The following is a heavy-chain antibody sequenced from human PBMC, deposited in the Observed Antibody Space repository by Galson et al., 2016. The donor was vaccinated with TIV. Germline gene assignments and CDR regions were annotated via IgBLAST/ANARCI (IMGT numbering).Heavy chain of an antibody. Sequence: SGAEVKKPGESLKISCRGSGYRFSDYWIGWVRQTPEEGLKWMGVIYPGASDTKYSPSFQGQVTISADKSINTAYLQWNRLKASDTAIYFCATLSSGWPNYFDNWGQGTQVIVSS. CDR2: IYPGASDT. D-gene: IGHD6-19*01. J-gene: IGHJ4*02. CDR1: GYRFSDYW. CDR3: ATLSSGWPNYFDN. V-gene: IGHV5-51*01.